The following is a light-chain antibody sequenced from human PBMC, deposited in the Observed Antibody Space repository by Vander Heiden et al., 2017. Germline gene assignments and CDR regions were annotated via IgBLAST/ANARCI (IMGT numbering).Light chain of an antibody. CDR2: AAS. Sequence: DIQMTQSPSSPAASVEDRVTITCRASQSISSYLNWYQQKPGKAPKLLLYAASSLQSGAPSRFNGSESGTDFTLTISRLQPEDFEPCYCQQSDSTLGTFGQGTKVEIK. J-gene: IGKJ1*01. CDR1: QSISSY. CDR3: QQSDSTLGT. V-gene: IGKV1-39*01.